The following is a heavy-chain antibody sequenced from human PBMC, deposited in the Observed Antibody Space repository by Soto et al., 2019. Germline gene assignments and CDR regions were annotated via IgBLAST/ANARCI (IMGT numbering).Heavy chain of an antibody. D-gene: IGHD5-12*01. V-gene: IGHV4-34*01. CDR1: GGSLSGYY. J-gene: IGHJ4*02. Sequence: QVQLQQWGAGLLKPSETLSLNCAVTGGSLSGYYWSWIRQPPGKGLEWIGEVKDGGHTNYSPSLRGQVTISSDTSNNQCSRRLNSVTAADTGVYYCARGQEGVVATHWDQGSLVTVSS. CDR2: VKDGGHT. CDR3: ARGQEGVVATH.